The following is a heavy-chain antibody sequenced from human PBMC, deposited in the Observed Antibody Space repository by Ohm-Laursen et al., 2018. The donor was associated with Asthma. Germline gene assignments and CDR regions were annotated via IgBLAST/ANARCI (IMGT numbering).Heavy chain of an antibody. CDR3: ARGSFYFESTGYYFFGH. CDR1: GDSISSGNNY. V-gene: IGHV4-31*03. CDR2: IYYSGIT. Sequence: SETLSLTCTVSGDSISSGNNYWSWIRQHPVKGLEWIGYIYYSGITYSNPSLRSRVTISVDTSKNQFSLNLTSVTAADTAVYYCARGSFYFESTGYYFFGHWGQGALVTVSS. D-gene: IGHD3-22*01. J-gene: IGHJ4*02.